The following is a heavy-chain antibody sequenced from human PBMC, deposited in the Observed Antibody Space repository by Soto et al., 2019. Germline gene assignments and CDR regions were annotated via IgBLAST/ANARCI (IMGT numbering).Heavy chain of an antibody. CDR3: ARMFYDVLTGPINWFDP. V-gene: IGHV4-31*03. CDR2: IYYSGIT. J-gene: IGHJ5*02. Sequence: SETLSLTCTVSGISISSGSYYWTWIRQHPGKGLEWIGYIYYSGITYYSPSLKSRLNISVDTSENQFSLKLKSVTAADTAIYYCARMFYDVLTGPINWFDPWGQGTLVTVSS. CDR1: GISISSGSYY. D-gene: IGHD3-9*01.